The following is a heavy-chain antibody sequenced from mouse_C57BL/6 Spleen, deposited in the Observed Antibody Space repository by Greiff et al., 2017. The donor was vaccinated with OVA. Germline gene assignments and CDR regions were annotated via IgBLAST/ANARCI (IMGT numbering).Heavy chain of an antibody. CDR2: IDPSDSYT. J-gene: IGHJ3*01. Sequence: QVQLKQPGAELVKPGASVKLSCKASGYTFTSYWMQWVHQRPGQGLEWIGEIDPSDSYTNSNQKFKGKATLTVDTSSSTAYLQLSSLTSEDSAVYYCARGDYDYAWCAYWGQGTLVTVSA. V-gene: IGHV1-50*01. D-gene: IGHD2-4*01. CDR1: GYTFTSYW. CDR3: ARGDYDYAWCAY.